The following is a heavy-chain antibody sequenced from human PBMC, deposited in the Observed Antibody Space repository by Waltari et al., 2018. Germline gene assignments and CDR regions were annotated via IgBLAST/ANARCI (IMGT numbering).Heavy chain of an antibody. J-gene: IGHJ4*02. CDR3: TTENWYSFDY. Sequence: EVQLVESGGGLVQPGGSLRLSCAASGFSFGRYAMTWVRQAPGKGLEWVSSISGSGVSTYYADSVKGRFTISKDISEKTVSLQMNSLSAEDTAVYYCTTENWYSFDYWGQGTLVTVSS. CDR1: GFSFGRYA. V-gene: IGHV3-23*04. D-gene: IGHD1-26*01. CDR2: ISGSGVST.